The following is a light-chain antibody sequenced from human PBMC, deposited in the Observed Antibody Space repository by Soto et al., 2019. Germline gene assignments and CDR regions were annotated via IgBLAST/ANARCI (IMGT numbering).Light chain of an antibody. CDR2: END. Sequence: QSVLTQPPSVSAAPGQKVTISCSGSSSNIGNKYVSWYQQVPGTAPKLLIYENDQRPSEIPDRFSGSKSGTSATLGITGLQTGDEADYYCETWDLSLSAVVFGGGTKVTVL. J-gene: IGLJ3*02. V-gene: IGLV1-51*02. CDR1: SSNIGNKY. CDR3: ETWDLSLSAVV.